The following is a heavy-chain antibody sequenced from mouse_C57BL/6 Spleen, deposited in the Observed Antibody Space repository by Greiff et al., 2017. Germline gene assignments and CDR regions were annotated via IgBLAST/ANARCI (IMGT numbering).Heavy chain of an antibody. CDR3: PRFESNYGFAY. V-gene: IGHV1-69*01. J-gene: IGHJ3*01. Sequence: QVQLQQPGAELVMPGASVKLSCKASGYTFTSYWMHWVKQRPGQGLEWIGEIDPSDSYTNYNQKFKGKSTLTVDKSSSTAYMQLSSLTSEDSAVYYCPRFESNYGFAYWGQGTLVTVSA. CDR1: GYTFTSYW. CDR2: IDPSDSYT. D-gene: IGHD2-5*01.